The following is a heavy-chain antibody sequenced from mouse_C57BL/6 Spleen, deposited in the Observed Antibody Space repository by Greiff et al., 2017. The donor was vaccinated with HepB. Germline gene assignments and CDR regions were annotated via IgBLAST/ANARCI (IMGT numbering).Heavy chain of an antibody. CDR1: GYSITSGYY. Sequence: EVKLEESGPGLVKPSQSLSLTCSVTGYSITSGYYWNWIRQFPGNKLEWMGYISYDGSNNYNPSLKNRISITRDTSKNQFFLKLNSVTTEDTATYYCARDGGLGLYYFDYWGQGTTLTVSS. V-gene: IGHV3-6*01. J-gene: IGHJ2*01. CDR2: ISYDGSN. D-gene: IGHD6-1*01. CDR3: ARDGGLGLYYFDY.